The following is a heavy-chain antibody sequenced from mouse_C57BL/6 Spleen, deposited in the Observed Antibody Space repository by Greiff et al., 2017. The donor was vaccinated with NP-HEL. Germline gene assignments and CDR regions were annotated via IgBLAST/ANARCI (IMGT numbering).Heavy chain of an antibody. J-gene: IGHJ1*03. CDR3: ARSSGNYFYWYCDV. D-gene: IGHD2-1*01. CDR1: GYTFTSYW. CDR2: INPSNGGT. Sequence: QVQLQQPGTELVKPGASVKLSCKASGYTFTSYWMHWVKQRPGQGLEWIGNINPSNGGTNYNEKFKSKATLTVDKSSSTAYMQLSSLTSEDSAVYYCARSSGNYFYWYCDVWGTGTTVTVSS. V-gene: IGHV1-53*01.